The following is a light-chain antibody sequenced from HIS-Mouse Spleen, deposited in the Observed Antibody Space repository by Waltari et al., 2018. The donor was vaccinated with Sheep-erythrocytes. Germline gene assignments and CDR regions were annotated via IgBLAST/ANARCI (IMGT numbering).Light chain of an antibody. V-gene: IGLV2-23*01. J-gene: IGLJ3*02. Sequence: QSALTQPASVSGSPGQSITISCPGTSSAGGSYNLVSWYQQHPGKAPKLMLYEGSKRPSGVSNRFSGSKSGNTASLTISGLQAEDEADYYCCSYAGSSTWVFGGGTKLTVL. CDR1: SSAGGSYNL. CDR3: CSYAGSSTWV. CDR2: EGS.